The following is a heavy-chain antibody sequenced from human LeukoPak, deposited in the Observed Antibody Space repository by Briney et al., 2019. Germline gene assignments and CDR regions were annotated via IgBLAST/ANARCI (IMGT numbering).Heavy chain of an antibody. CDR1: GVTVSSNY. Sequence: GGSLRLSCAASGVTVSSNYMSWVRQAPGKGLGWGSVISSGGSTYYADSVKGRFTISRHISRNTLYLQLNSLRAEDTAVYYCARDVFGSGTLDYWGQGTLVTVSS. J-gene: IGHJ4*02. CDR2: ISSGGST. V-gene: IGHV3-53*04. CDR3: ARDVFGSGTLDY. D-gene: IGHD3-10*01.